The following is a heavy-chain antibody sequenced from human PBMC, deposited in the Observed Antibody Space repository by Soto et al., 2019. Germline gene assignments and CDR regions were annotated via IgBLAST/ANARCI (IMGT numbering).Heavy chain of an antibody. Sequence: QVQLVQSGAEVKKPGSSVKVSCKASGGTFSSYAISWVRQAPGQGLEWMGGIIPIFGTANYAQKFQGRVTITADEFTSTGYMELSSLRSEDTAEYYCARDEPGDYGGNYFDYWGQGTLVTVSS. CDR3: ARDEPGDYGGNYFDY. V-gene: IGHV1-69*01. D-gene: IGHD4-17*01. J-gene: IGHJ4*02. CDR2: IIPIFGTA. CDR1: GGTFSSYA.